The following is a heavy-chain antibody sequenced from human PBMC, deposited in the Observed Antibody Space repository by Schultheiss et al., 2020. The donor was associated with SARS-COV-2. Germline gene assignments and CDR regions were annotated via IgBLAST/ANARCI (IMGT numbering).Heavy chain of an antibody. CDR1: GGSISSSNW. CDR3: ARELGWVDP. Sequence: SETLSLTCAVSGGSISSSNWWSWVRQPPGKGLEWIGSIYYSGSTNYNPSLKSRVTISLDTSKNQFSLKLSSVTAADTAVYYCARELGWVDPWGQGTLVTVSS. V-gene: IGHV4-4*02. CDR2: IYYSGST. J-gene: IGHJ5*02. D-gene: IGHD3-16*01.